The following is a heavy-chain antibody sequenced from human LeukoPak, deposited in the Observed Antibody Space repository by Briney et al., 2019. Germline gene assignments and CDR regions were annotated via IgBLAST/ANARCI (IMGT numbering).Heavy chain of an antibody. CDR3: ASVRDYYGSGSYYFGF. Sequence: GGSLRLSCAASGFTVSSNYMSWVRPAPGKGLEWVSVIYTGGNTYYADSVKGRFTISRDNSKNTLYLQMNSLRAEDTAVYYCASVRDYYGSGSYYFGFWGQGTLVTVSS. CDR2: IYTGGNT. D-gene: IGHD3-10*01. CDR1: GFTVSSNY. J-gene: IGHJ4*02. V-gene: IGHV3-66*01.